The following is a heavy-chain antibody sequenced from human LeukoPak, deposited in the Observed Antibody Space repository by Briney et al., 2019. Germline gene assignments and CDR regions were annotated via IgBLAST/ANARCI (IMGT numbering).Heavy chain of an antibody. CDR1: GITFTSHA. CDR2: ISGSGGHT. D-gene: IGHD5-24*01. V-gene: IGHV3-23*01. CDR3: AKGGVATMRDGYNYYYYYMEV. J-gene: IGHJ6*03. Sequence: PGGSLRLSCAASGITFTSHAMSWVRQALGKGLEWVSLISGSGGHTYYGDSVKGRFTISRDNSKSTLYLQMNSLRAEDTAVYYCAKGGVATMRDGYNYYYYYMEVWGRGTTVTVSS.